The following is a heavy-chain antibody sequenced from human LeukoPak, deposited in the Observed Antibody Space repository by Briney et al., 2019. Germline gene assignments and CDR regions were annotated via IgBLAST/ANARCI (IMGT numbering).Heavy chain of an antibody. J-gene: IGHJ4*02. Sequence: PGGSLRLSCAASGFTFNTYSMNWVRQAPGKGLEWVSSISSSSYIYYADSVKGRFTISRHNAKNSLFLQMNSLRAEDTAVYYCAKEDGSYSSWGQGTLVTVSS. CDR3: AKEDGSYSS. CDR2: ISSSSYI. D-gene: IGHD6-13*01. CDR1: GFTFNTYS. V-gene: IGHV3-21*04.